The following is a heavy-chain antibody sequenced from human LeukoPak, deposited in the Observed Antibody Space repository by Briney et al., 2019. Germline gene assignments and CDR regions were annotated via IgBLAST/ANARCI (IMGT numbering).Heavy chain of an antibody. CDR1: GYTFTSYD. D-gene: IGHD3-10*01. CDR3: ARCGSGSFPDY. J-gene: IGHJ4*02. Sequence: ASVKVSCKASGYTFTSYDINWVRQATGQGLEWMGWMNPDSGNTGYAQKFQGIVTMTRNTSISTPYMELSSLRSEDTAVYYCARCGSGSFPDYWGQGTLVTVSS. CDR2: MNPDSGNT. V-gene: IGHV1-8*01.